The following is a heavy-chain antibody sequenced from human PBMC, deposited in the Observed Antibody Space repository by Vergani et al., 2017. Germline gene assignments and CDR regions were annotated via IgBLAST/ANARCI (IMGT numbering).Heavy chain of an antibody. J-gene: IGHJ6*03. Sequence: EVQLLESGGGLVQPGGSLRLSCAASGFTFSSYAMSWVRQAPGKGLEWVSAISGSGGSTYYADSVKGRFTISMDNSKNTLYLQMNSLRAEDTAVYYCALTGAPRSDYYYYYMDVWGKGTTVTVSS. V-gene: IGHV3-23*01. CDR3: ALTGAPRSDYYYYYMDV. D-gene: IGHD3-9*01. CDR1: GFTFSSYA. CDR2: ISGSGGST.